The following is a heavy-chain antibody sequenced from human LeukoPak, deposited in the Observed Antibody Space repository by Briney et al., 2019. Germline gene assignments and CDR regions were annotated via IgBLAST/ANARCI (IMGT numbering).Heavy chain of an antibody. V-gene: IGHV3-23*01. D-gene: IGHD2-21*01. J-gene: IGHJ5*01. CDR3: VKDPRDTYGTNWFVS. CDR1: GFSCGNYA. Sequence: GGSLRLACVASGFSCGNYAMSWVRQAPGKGLQWVSQISGTGGATWYAAFARDRFTISRDNPKKTLYLHMSGLRVEDTAMYYCVKDPRDTYGTNWFVSWGQGTLLIVSS. CDR2: ISGTGGAT.